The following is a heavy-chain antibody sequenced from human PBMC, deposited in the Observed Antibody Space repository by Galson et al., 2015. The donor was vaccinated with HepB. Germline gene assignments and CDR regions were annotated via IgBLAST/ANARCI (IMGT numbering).Heavy chain of an antibody. CDR1: GGTFSSYA. V-gene: IGHV1-69*10. Sequence: SVKVSCKASGGTFSSYAISWVRQAPGQGLEWMGGIIPILGIANYAQKFQGRVTITADKSTSTAYMELSSLRSEDTAVYYCARVGIPAAMSWFDPWGQGTLVTVSS. D-gene: IGHD2-2*01. CDR3: ARVGIPAAMSWFDP. J-gene: IGHJ5*02. CDR2: IIPILGIA.